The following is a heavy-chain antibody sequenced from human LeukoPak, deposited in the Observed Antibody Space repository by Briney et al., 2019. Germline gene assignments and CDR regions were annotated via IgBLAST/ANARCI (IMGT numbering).Heavy chain of an antibody. CDR2: ISWNSGSI. Sequence: GRSLRLSCAASGFTFDDYAMHWVRQAPGKGLEWVSGISWNSGSIGYADSVKGRFTISRDNAKNSLCLQMNSLRAEDMALYYCAKDGDFMSSGPVGYFDYWGQGTLVTVSS. D-gene: IGHD6-19*01. V-gene: IGHV3-9*03. CDR1: GFTFDDYA. J-gene: IGHJ4*02. CDR3: AKDGDFMSSGPVGYFDY.